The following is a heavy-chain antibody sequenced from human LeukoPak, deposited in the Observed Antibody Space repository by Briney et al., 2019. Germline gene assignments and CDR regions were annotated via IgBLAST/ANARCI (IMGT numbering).Heavy chain of an antibody. Sequence: PGGSLRLSCAASGFTVSSNYMSWVRQAPGKGLEWVSVIYSGGSTYYADSVMGRFTISRDNSKNTLYLQMNSLRAEDTAVYYCAKDHRFPVVTAIAPGGYFDSWGQGSLVTVSS. CDR2: IYSGGST. D-gene: IGHD2-21*02. CDR3: AKDHRFPVVTAIAPGGYFDS. CDR1: GFTVSSNY. J-gene: IGHJ4*02. V-gene: IGHV3-53*05.